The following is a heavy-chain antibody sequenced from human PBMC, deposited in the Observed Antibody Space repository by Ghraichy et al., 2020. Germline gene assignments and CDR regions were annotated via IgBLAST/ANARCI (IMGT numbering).Heavy chain of an antibody. CDR1: GFTFSSYW. CDR3: AGGGGWLLDN. Sequence: GESLNISCVGSGFTFSSYWMAWVRQAPGKGLEWVAILKQDGSEKYYVDSVTGRFTISRDNANSSLYLQMNSLRPEDTAVYYCAGGGGWLLDNWGQGTLVTVSS. V-gene: IGHV3-7*01. D-gene: IGHD6-19*01. J-gene: IGHJ4*02. CDR2: LKQDGSEK.